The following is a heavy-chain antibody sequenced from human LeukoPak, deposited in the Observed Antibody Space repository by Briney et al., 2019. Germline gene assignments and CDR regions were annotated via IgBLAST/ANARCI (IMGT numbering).Heavy chain of an antibody. CDR1: GFSFSTYW. D-gene: IGHD3-10*01. Sequence: GGSLRLSCEASGFSFSTYWMGWVRQAPGKGLEWVVNIKYDGSEIFYVDSVKGRFTISRDNAKDSLYLQMDSLRDEDTAVYYCARPSYNSGSYYDYWGQGTLVTVSS. J-gene: IGHJ4*02. CDR3: ARPSYNSGSYYDY. CDR2: IKYDGSEI. V-gene: IGHV3-7*01.